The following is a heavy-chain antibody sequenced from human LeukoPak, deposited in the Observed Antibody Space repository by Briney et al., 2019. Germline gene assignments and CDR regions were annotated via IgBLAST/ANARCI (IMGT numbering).Heavy chain of an antibody. Sequence: GGSLRLSCAASGFTFSSYSMNWVRQAPGKGLEWVSSISSSSSYIYYADSVKGRFTISRDNAKNSLYLQMNSLRAEDTAVYYCVRDRFEYCSGGSCYDAWFDPWGQGTLVTVSS. CDR2: ISSSSSYI. D-gene: IGHD2-15*01. J-gene: IGHJ5*02. CDR3: VRDRFEYCSGGSCYDAWFDP. CDR1: GFTFSSYS. V-gene: IGHV3-21*01.